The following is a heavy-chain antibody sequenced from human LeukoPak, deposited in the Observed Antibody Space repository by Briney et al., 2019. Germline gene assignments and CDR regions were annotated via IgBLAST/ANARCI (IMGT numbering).Heavy chain of an antibody. V-gene: IGHV4-39*07. Sequence: KTSETLSLTCTVSGGSISSSSYYWGWIRQPPGKGLEWIGSIYYSGSTYYNPSLKSRVTITVDTSKNQFSLKLSSVTAADTAVYYCARSSESYDSSGYYSYYFDYWGQGTLVTVSS. CDR3: ARSSESYDSSGYYSYYFDY. CDR2: IYYSGST. J-gene: IGHJ4*02. CDR1: GGSISSSSYY. D-gene: IGHD3-22*01.